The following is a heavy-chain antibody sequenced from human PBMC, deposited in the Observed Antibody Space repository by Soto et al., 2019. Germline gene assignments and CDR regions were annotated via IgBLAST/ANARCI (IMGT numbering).Heavy chain of an antibody. CDR3: ARDEVGATVGMDV. J-gene: IGHJ6*02. Sequence: LRLSCAASGFTFSSYSMNWVRQAPGKGLEWVSSISSSSSYIYYADSVKGRFTISRDNAKNSLYLQMNSLRAEDTAVYYCARDEVGATVGMDVWGQGTTVTVSS. CDR2: ISSSSSYI. V-gene: IGHV3-21*01. CDR1: GFTFSSYS. D-gene: IGHD1-26*01.